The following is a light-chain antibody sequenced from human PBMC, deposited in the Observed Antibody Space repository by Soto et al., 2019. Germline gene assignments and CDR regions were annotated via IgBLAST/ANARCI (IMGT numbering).Light chain of an antibody. J-gene: IGLJ1*01. Sequence: QSALTQPASVSGSPGQSIIISCTGTSSDVGGYNYVCWYQQHPGKAHKLMIYDVNNRPSGVSDRFSGSKSGNTAALTISGLQAEDEADYYCSSYVGTNSYVFGTGTKVTVL. CDR3: SSYVGTNSYV. V-gene: IGLV2-14*01. CDR2: DVN. CDR1: SSDVGGYNY.